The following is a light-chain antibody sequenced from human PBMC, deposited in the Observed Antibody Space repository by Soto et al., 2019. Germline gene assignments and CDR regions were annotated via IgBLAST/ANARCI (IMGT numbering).Light chain of an antibody. CDR2: GAS. J-gene: IGKJ1*01. CDR1: QSVSSTF. V-gene: IGKV3-20*01. Sequence: EIVLTQSPGSLSLSPGERATLSCRASQSVSSTFFAWYQQKPGQAPRLLIYGASSRATGIPDRFSGSGSGTDFTLTISRLEPEDFAVDYCQQYASSLTFGQGTKVEIK. CDR3: QQYASSLT.